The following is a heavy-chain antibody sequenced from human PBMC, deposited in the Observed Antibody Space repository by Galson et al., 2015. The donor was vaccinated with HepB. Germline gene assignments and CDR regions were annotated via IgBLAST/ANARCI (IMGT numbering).Heavy chain of an antibody. CDR3: ARWVSDSTFDF. CDR2: IDPKDSYS. CDR1: GYTFTTNW. D-gene: IGHD6-13*01. Sequence: QSGAEVKKSGQSLRISCKASGYTFTTNWIAWVRKKPGKGLEWMGRIDPKDSYSVYSPSFRGHVSISADKSLSSVYLQWSSLRASDTAIRYCARWVSDSTFDFWGQGSLVSVSS. V-gene: IGHV5-10-1*01. J-gene: IGHJ4*02.